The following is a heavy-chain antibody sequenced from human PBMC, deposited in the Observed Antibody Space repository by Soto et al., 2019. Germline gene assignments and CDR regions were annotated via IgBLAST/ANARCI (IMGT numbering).Heavy chain of an antibody. Sequence: QVQLVGSGGGVVQPGRSLRLSCAASGFTFSNHGMHWVRQAPGKGLEWVAVIWYDGSYKYYADSVKGRFTISRDNSKNTLYLQMNSLRAEDTALYYCARQDMVSYYFDSWGQGTLVTVSS. V-gene: IGHV3-33*01. CDR2: IWYDGSYK. D-gene: IGHD2-8*01. CDR1: GFTFSNHG. CDR3: ARQDMVSYYFDS. J-gene: IGHJ4*02.